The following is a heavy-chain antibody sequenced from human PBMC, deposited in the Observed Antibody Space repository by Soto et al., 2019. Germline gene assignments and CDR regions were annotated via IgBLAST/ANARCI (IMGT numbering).Heavy chain of an antibody. Sequence: EVQLVESGGGLVQPGGSLRLSCAASGFTFSSYSMNWVRQAPGKGLEWVSYISSSSSTIYYADSVKGRFTISGDNANNSMYLQMDSLRGEDTAVYYCAREWRFLDCLSLNWFDPWGQGTLVTVSS. J-gene: IGHJ5*02. D-gene: IGHD3-3*01. CDR3: AREWRFLDCLSLNWFDP. V-gene: IGHV3-48*01. CDR2: ISSSSSTI. CDR1: GFTFSSYS.